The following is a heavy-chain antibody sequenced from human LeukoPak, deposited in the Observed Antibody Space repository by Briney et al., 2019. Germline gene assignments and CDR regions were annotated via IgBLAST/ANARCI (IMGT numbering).Heavy chain of an antibody. J-gene: IGHJ5*02. CDR2: INHSGST. Sequence: PAETLSLTCAVYGGSFSGYYWSWIHQPPGKGVEWIGEINHSGSTNYNPSLKRRVTISVDTSKNKFSLKLSSVTAADTAVYYCASSGMGIRNWFDPWGQGTLVTVSS. V-gene: IGHV4-34*01. CDR1: GGSFSGYY. CDR3: ASSGMGIRNWFDP. D-gene: IGHD6-13*01.